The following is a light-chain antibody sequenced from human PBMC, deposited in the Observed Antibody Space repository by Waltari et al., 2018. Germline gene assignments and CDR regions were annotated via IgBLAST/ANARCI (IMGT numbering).Light chain of an antibody. V-gene: IGLV8-61*01. CDR1: SGSLSATSY. J-gene: IGLJ3*02. CDR2: KSS. CDR3: LLYMSRGIWV. Sequence: QTVVTQEPSLSVSPGGTVTLTCALSSGSLSATSYPSWYQQSPSQTQRTLVYKSSIRSSGVPGRFCGSILGNNAALVTAVDQADDASDYCWLLYMSRGIWVFGGGTKLTVL.